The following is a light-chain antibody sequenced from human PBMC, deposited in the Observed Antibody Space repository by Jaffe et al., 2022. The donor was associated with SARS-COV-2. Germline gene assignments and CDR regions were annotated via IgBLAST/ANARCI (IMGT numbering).Light chain of an antibody. CDR2: KDS. V-gene: IGLV3-25*03. J-gene: IGLJ3*02. CDR3: QSADTAGIWV. Sequence: SYELTQPPSVSVSPGQTATITCSGDTLSNQYTSWYQQKPGQAPVVIISKDSERPSGIPERFSGSTSGTTVTLTISGVQAEDEADYYCQSADTAGIWVFGGGTKVTVL. CDR1: TLSNQY.